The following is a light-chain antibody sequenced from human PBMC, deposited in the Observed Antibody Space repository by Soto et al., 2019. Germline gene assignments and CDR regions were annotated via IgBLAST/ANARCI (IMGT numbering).Light chain of an antibody. Sequence: EIVMTQSPATLSVSPGERATLSCRASQSVSSNLAWYQQKPGKAPRLLIYGSSTRATGVPARFSGSGSGTEFTLTINSLQSEDFAVYYCQQYNKWPLTFGGGTKVEIK. V-gene: IGKV3-15*01. J-gene: IGKJ4*01. CDR2: GSS. CDR3: QQYNKWPLT. CDR1: QSVSSN.